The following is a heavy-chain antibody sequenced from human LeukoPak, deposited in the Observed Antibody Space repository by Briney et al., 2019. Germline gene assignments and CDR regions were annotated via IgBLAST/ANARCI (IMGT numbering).Heavy chain of an antibody. CDR3: ARDRDWNLDY. D-gene: IGHD1-1*01. CDR2: INPNSGVT. V-gene: IGHV1-2*02. Sequence: GSSVKVSCKASGGTFSSYAISWVRQAPGQGLEWMGWINPNSGVTKYAQKFQGRVTMTRDTSISTAYMELSRLRSDDTAVYYCARDRDWNLDYWGQGTLVTVSS. CDR1: GGTFSSYA. J-gene: IGHJ4*02.